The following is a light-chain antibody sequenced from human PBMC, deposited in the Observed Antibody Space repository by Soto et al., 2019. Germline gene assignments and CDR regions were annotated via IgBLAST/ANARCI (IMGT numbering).Light chain of an antibody. CDR2: AAS. CDR1: RSFASSY. J-gene: IGKJ2*01. CDR3: QQYGSSPPYT. V-gene: IGKV3-20*01. Sequence: DMGLTQSPGTLSLSPGERATLSCRASRSFASSYLGWYQQKPGQAPRLLLYAASKRATGIPDRVSGSGSGTDFTLTINRLEHEDSAVYYCQQYGSSPPYTFGHGTKVEI.